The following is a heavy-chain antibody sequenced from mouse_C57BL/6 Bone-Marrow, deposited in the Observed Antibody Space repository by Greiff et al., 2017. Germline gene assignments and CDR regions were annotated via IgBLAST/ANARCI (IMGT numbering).Heavy chain of an antibody. D-gene: IGHD3-2*02. Sequence: QVQLQQSGAELVKPGASVKMSCKASGYTFTSYWITWVKQRPGQGLEWIGDIYPGSGSTNYNEKFKSKATLTVDTSSSTAYMQLSSLTSEDSAVYYCARRDSSGYLWFAYWGQGTLVTVSA. J-gene: IGHJ3*01. V-gene: IGHV1-55*01. CDR1: GYTFTSYW. CDR2: IYPGSGST. CDR3: ARRDSSGYLWFAY.